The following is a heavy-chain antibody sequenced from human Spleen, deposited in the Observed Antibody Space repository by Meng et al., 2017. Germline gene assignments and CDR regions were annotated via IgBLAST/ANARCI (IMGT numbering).Heavy chain of an antibody. CDR3: AREKSPGHFDY. Sequence: QVQLVQSGAEVMQPGASFKVSCRASGYTFTSYFLHWVRQAPGQGLEWLGTINPNDGGTAYAQRLQGRVTLTRDTSTSTVYMELSSLGSEDTALYYCAREKSPGHFDYLGQGILVTVSS. CDR2: INPNDGGT. J-gene: IGHJ4*02. V-gene: IGHV1-46*01. CDR1: GYTFTSYF.